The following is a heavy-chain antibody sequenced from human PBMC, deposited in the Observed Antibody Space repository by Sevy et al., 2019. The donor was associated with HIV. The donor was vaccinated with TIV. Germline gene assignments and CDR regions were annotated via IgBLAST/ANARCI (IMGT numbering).Heavy chain of an antibody. D-gene: IGHD4-4*01. J-gene: IGHJ5*02. CDR2: ISYDGSNK. V-gene: IGHV3-30*18. CDR1: GFTFSSYG. Sequence: RGSLRLSCAASGFTFSSYGMHWVRQAPGKGLEWVAVISYDGSNKYYADSVKGRFTISRDNSKNTLYLQMNSLRAEDTAVYSCAKEYDYTTPWFDPWGQGTLVTVSS. CDR3: AKEYDYTTPWFDP.